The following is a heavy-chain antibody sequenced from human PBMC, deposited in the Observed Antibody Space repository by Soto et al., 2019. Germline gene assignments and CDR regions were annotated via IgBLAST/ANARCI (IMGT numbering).Heavy chain of an antibody. CDR3: ARDSALSIAARIDAFDI. J-gene: IGHJ3*02. CDR2: ISAYNGNT. V-gene: IGHV1-18*01. D-gene: IGHD6-6*01. CDR1: GYTFTSYG. Sequence: GASVKVSCKASGYTFTSYGISWVRQAPGQGLEWMGWISAYNGNTNYAQKLQGRVTMTTDTSTSTAYMELRSLRSDDTAVYYCARDSALSIAARIDAFDIWGQGTMVTVSS.